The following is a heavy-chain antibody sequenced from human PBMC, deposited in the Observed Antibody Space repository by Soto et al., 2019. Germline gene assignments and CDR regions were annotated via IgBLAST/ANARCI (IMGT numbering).Heavy chain of an antibody. CDR2: ISYDGSN. V-gene: IGHV3-30*03. CDR3: ARDPIYGVDWFDP. J-gene: IGHJ5*02. D-gene: IGHD3-10*01. Sequence: PGGSLRLSCAASGFTFSSYGMFWVRQAPGRGLEWVAFISYDGSNKCSDSVKGRFTISRDNAKNSLYLQMNSLRDEDTAVYYCARDPIYGVDWFDPWGQGTLVTVSS. CDR1: GFTFSSYG.